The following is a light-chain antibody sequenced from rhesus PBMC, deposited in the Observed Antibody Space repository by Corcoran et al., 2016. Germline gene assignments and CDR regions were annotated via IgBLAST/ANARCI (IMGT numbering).Light chain of an antibody. J-gene: IGKJ4*01. V-gene: IGKV1-32*04. Sequence: DIQMSQSPPSLSASVGDRVTITCRASQGIHNYLNWYQQTPGTAPKLLIYYANNLASGVPSRFSGSGSGTDFTLTISSLQPEDFATSSFLPSPPPPLPFCGGTKVAIQ. CDR2: YAN. CDR3: LPSPPPPLP. CDR1: QGIHNY.